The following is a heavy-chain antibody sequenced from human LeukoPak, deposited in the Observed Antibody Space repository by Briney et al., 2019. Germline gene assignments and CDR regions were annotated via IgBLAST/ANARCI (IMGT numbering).Heavy chain of an antibody. D-gene: IGHD4-17*01. J-gene: IGHJ5*02. CDR1: GGTFSSYA. V-gene: IGHV1-69*06. CDR2: IIPIFGTA. CDR3: ARDGRRRLDYGDSENWFDP. Sequence: SVKVSCKAAGGTFSSYAISWVRQAPGQGLEWMGGIIPIFGTANYAQKFQGRVTITADKSTTTAYMELSSLRSDDTAVNYCARDGRRRLDYGDSENWFDPWGQETLVTVPS.